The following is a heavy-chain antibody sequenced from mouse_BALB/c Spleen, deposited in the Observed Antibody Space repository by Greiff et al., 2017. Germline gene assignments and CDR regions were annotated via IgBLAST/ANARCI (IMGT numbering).Heavy chain of an antibody. Sequence: EVKLVESGGGLVQPGGSRKLSCAASGFTFSSFGMHWVRQAPEKGLEWVAYISSGSSTIYYADKVKGRFTISRDKPKNTLFLQMTSLRSEDTAMYYCARKVITRYAMDYWGQGTSVTVSS. CDR3: ARKVITRYAMDY. V-gene: IGHV5-17*02. CDR1: GFTFSSFG. J-gene: IGHJ4*01. D-gene: IGHD2-4*01. CDR2: ISSGSSTI.